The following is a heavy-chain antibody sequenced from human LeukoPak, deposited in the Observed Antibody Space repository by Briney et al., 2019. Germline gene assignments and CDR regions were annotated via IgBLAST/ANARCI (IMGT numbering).Heavy chain of an antibody. J-gene: IGHJ4*02. CDR3: AKDPVPRIAVAGTLTAAY. Sequence: PGGSLRLSCAASGFTFSSYWMSWVRQAPGKGLEWVSAISGSGGSTYYADSVKGRFTISRDNSKNTLYLQMNSLRAEDTAVYYCAKDPVPRIAVAGTLTAAYWGQGTLVTVSS. V-gene: IGHV3-23*01. CDR1: GFTFSSYW. D-gene: IGHD6-19*01. CDR2: ISGSGGST.